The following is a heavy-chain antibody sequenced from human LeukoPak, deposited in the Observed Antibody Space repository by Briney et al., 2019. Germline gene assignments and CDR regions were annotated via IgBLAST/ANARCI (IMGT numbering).Heavy chain of an antibody. CDR3: ATPSSGYYYVPPSY. J-gene: IGHJ4*02. CDR1: GCTFTDYY. Sequence: GASVKVSCKASGCTFTDYYMHWVRQAPGQGLEWMGWINPNSGGTEYAQKFQGRVTLTRDTSLSTAYMELTRLRSDDTAVYYCATPSSGYYYVPPSYWGQGTLVTVSS. CDR2: INPNSGGT. D-gene: IGHD3-22*01. V-gene: IGHV1-2*02.